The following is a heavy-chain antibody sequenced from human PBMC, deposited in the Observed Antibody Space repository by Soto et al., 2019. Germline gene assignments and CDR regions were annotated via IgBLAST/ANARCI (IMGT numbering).Heavy chain of an antibody. D-gene: IGHD6-6*01. Sequence: EVQLVESGGVVVQPGGSLRLSCAASGFTFDDYTMHWVRQAPGKGLEWVSLISWDGGSTYYADSVKGRFTISRDNSKNSLYLQMNSLRNEDTALYYCAKDTYSSSYGFQGAFDIWGQGTMVTVSS. J-gene: IGHJ3*02. CDR3: AKDTYSSSYGFQGAFDI. V-gene: IGHV3-43*01. CDR1: GFTFDDYT. CDR2: ISWDGGST.